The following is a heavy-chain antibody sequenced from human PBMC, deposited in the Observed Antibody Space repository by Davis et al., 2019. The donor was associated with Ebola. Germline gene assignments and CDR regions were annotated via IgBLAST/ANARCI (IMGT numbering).Heavy chain of an antibody. CDR2: ISSSSSYI. CDR3: ARDPLVGATVGDAFDI. Sequence: PGGSLRLSCAASGFTFDDYGMSWVRQAPGKGLEWVSSISSSSSYIYYADSVKGRFTISRDNAKNSLYLQMNSLRAEETAVYYCARDPLVGATVGDAFDIWGQGTMVTVSS. J-gene: IGHJ3*02. D-gene: IGHD1-26*01. V-gene: IGHV3-21*01. CDR1: GFTFDDYG.